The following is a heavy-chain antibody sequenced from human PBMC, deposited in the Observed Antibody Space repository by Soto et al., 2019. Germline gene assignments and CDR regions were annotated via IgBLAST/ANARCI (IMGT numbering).Heavy chain of an antibody. CDR1: VFSLSTRGVA. J-gene: IGHJ4*02. Sequence: QITLKESGPTLVKPTQTPTLTCTFSVFSLSTRGVAVGWFRQPPGKALVWLALIYWDEDKWYSPSLKSRLTLTDDTSKNQVVLTMTNMDPVDTATYYCAPRPRGYAYYFDYWGEGTVVTVSS. CDR2: IYWDEDK. CDR3: APRPRGYAYYFDY. V-gene: IGHV2-5*02. D-gene: IGHD5-12*01.